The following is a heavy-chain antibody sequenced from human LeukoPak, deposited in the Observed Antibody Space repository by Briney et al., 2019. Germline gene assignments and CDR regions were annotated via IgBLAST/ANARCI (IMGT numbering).Heavy chain of an antibody. D-gene: IGHD3-10*01. Sequence: SETLSLTCTVSGASVSSGGYYWSRLRQPPGKGLEWIGYIYYSGSTNYNPSLKSRVTISVDTSKNQFSLKLSSVTAADTAVYYCARRGRRAFDIWGQGTMVTVSS. CDR2: IYYSGST. V-gene: IGHV4-61*08. J-gene: IGHJ3*02. CDR1: GASVSSGGYY. CDR3: ARRGRRAFDI.